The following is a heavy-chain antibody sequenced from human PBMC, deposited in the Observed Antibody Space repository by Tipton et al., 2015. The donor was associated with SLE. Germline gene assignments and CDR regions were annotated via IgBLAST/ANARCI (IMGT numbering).Heavy chain of an antibody. D-gene: IGHD2-2*01. CDR2: IYHSGST. J-gene: IGHJ6*02. CDR1: GYSISSGYY. V-gene: IGHV4-38-2*02. CDR3: ASEGKGSSSGYYYYYGMDV. Sequence: TLSLTCTVSGYSISSGYYWGWIRQPPGKGLEWIGSIYHSGSTYYNPSLKSRVTISVDTSKNQFSLKLSSVTAADTAVYYCASEGKGSSSGYYYYYGMDVWGQGTTVTVSS.